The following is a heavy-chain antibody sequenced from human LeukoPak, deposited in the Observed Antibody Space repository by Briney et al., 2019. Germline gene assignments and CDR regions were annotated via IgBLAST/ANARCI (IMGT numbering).Heavy chain of an antibody. CDR1: GGSFSGYY. V-gene: IGHV4-34*01. D-gene: IGHD2-2*01. J-gene: IGHJ4*02. Sequence: PSETLSLTCAVYGGSFSGYYWSWIRQPPGKGLEWIGEINHSGSTNYNPSLKSQVTIIVYTDKNQYYLKLSSVTAADSSVYYCARGPIVVVTAAIARAGTYFDYWGQGTLVTVSS. CDR3: ARGPIVVVTAAIARAGTYFDY. CDR2: INHSGST.